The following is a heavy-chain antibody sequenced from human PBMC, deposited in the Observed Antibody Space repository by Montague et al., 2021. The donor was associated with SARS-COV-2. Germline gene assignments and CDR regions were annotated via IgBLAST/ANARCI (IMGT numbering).Heavy chain of an antibody. CDR3: ARSYYDILTNYYDAFDI. Sequence: PALVKPTQTLTLTCTLSGFSLSTSGMRASWIRQPPGKALEWLARIDWDDGKFYSTSLKTRLTISKDTSKNQVALTMTNMDPVDTATYYCARSYYDILTNYYDAFDIWGQGTMVTVSS. CDR1: GFSLSTSGMR. J-gene: IGHJ3*02. D-gene: IGHD3-9*01. V-gene: IGHV2-70*04. CDR2: IDWDDGK.